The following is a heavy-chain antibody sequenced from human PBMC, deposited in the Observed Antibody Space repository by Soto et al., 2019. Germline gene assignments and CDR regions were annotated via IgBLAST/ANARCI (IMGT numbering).Heavy chain of an antibody. V-gene: IGHV5-51*01. CDR1: GYSFTSYW. CDR3: ARVGGDSAVAATPGLHDYYYYGMDV. D-gene: IGHD2-15*01. J-gene: IGHJ6*02. Sequence: GESLKISCKGSGYSFTSYWIGWVRQMPGKGLEWMGIIYPGDSDTRYSPSFQGQVTISADKSISTAYLQWSSLKASDTAMYYCARVGGDSAVAATPGLHDYYYYGMDVWGQGTTVTVSS. CDR2: IYPGDSDT.